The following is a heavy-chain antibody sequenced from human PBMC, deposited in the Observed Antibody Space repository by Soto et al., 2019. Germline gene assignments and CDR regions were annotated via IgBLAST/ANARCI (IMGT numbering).Heavy chain of an antibody. CDR3: AKVRRWELAGGMDV. Sequence: PGGSLRLSCAASGFTFSSYAMSWVRQAPGKGLEWVSAISGSGGSTYYADSVKGRFTISRDNSKNTLYLQMNSLRAEDTAVYYCAKVRRWELAGGMDVWGQGTTVTVSS. V-gene: IGHV3-23*01. D-gene: IGHD1-26*01. J-gene: IGHJ6*02. CDR1: GFTFSSYA. CDR2: ISGSGGST.